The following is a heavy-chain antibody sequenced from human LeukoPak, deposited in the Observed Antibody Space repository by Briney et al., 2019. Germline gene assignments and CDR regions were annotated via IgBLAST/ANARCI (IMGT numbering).Heavy chain of an antibody. CDR1: GLTVSSNY. CDR2: LHAAGGT. V-gene: IGHV3-53*04. Sequence: PGGSLRLSCAASGLTVSSNYITWVRQPPGKGLEWVSVLHAAGGTYYADSVKGRSTISRHISKNTVYLQMNSLRAEDTAVYYCAREGYDSSGYPRLLDYWGQGTLVTVSS. J-gene: IGHJ4*02. D-gene: IGHD3-22*01. CDR3: AREGYDSSGYPRLLDY.